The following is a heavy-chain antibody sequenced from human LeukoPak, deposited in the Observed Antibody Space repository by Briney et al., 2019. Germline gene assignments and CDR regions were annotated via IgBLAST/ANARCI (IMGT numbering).Heavy chain of an antibody. CDR3: ARAVISFAGLIAKGFDS. Sequence: SETLSLPCTVSGGSFSTDYWRWIRQPPGKGLEWIGYIYYSGFTDYNPSLKSRVTMSVDTSKNQFSLKLSSVTAADTAVYFCARAVISFAGLIAKGFDSWGQGTLVTISS. J-gene: IGHJ4*02. CDR1: GGSFSTDY. CDR2: IYYSGFT. D-gene: IGHD3-16*02. V-gene: IGHV4-59*01.